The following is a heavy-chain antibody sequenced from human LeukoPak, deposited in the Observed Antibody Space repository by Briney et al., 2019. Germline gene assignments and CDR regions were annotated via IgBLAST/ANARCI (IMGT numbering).Heavy chain of an antibody. V-gene: IGHV4-34*01. J-gene: IGHJ6*03. CDR1: GGSITSYY. Sequence: SETLSLTCTVSGGSITSYYWSWIRQPPGKGLEWIGEIDHSGSTNYNPSLKSRVTISVDTSKNQFSLKLSSVTAADTAVYYCASQVRLERRYYYYSMDVWGKGTTVTVSS. CDR3: ASQVRLERRYYYYSMDV. CDR2: IDHSGST. D-gene: IGHD1-1*01.